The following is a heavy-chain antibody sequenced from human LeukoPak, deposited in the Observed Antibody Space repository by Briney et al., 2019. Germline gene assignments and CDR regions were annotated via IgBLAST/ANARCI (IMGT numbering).Heavy chain of an antibody. J-gene: IGHJ6*02. CDR1: GGSMSDTNYS. D-gene: IGHD4-17*01. CDR2: INHSGST. V-gene: IGHV4-34*01. Sequence: SETLSLTCTVSGGSMSDTNYSWSWIRQPPGKGLEWIGEINHSGSTNYNPSLKSRVTISVDTSKNQFSLKLSSVTAADTAVYYCARGPVGAVYYYGMDVWGQGTTVTVSS. CDR3: ARGPVGAVYYYGMDV.